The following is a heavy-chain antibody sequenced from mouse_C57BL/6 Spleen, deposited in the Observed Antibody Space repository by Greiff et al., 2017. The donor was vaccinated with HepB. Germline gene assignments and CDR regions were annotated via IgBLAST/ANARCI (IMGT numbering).Heavy chain of an antibody. D-gene: IGHD2-5*01. CDR3: AYSKDWYFDV. Sequence: VQGVESGAELVRPGTSVKVSCKASGYAFTNYLIEWVKQRPGQGLEWIGVINPGSGGTNYNEKFKGKATLTADKSSSTAYMQLSSLTSEDSAVYFCAYSKDWYFDVWGTGTTVTVSS. J-gene: IGHJ1*03. CDR1: GYAFTNYL. V-gene: IGHV1-54*01. CDR2: INPGSGGT.